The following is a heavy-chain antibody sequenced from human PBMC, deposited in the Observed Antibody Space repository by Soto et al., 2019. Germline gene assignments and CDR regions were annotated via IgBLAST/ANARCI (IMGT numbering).Heavy chain of an antibody. CDR2: ISGYSANT. CDR3: ARGTGDLAY. V-gene: IGHV1-18*04. J-gene: IGHJ4*02. CDR1: GYTFTSFG. D-gene: IGHD7-27*01. Sequence: QIHLVQSGAEVKKPGASVKVSCKASGYTFTSFGISWVRQAPGQGLEWMGWISGYSANTHYAHKVQGRDSMTTDTSTNTAYLELRSLRSDDTAVYYCARGTGDLAYWGQGTLVTVSS.